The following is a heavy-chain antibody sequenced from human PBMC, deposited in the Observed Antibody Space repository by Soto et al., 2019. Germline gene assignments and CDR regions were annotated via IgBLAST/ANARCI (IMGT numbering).Heavy chain of an antibody. CDR1: GGSFSGYI. Sequence: QVQLQQWGAGLLKPSETLSLTCAVHGGSFSGYIWTWLRQPPGKGLQWIGQINHSGSTYYNPSLRSRVSISLHTSNDQFSLELSSVSAADTAVYYCARGLMTGSSYSGGWYYFDYWGQGTLVTXSS. J-gene: IGHJ4*02. CDR3: ARGLMTGSSYSGGWYYFDY. D-gene: IGHD1-26*01. CDR2: INHSGST. V-gene: IGHV4-34*01.